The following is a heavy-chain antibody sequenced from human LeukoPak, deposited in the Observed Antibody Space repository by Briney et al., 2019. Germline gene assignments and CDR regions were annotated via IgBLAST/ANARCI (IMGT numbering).Heavy chain of an antibody. D-gene: IGHD3-22*01. V-gene: IGHV6-1*01. J-gene: IGHJ5*02. Sequence: SQTLSLTCAVSGDSLCSNSVAWNWIRQSPSRGLEWLGRTYYRSKWYNDYAVSVKSRITINPDTSKNQFSLQLNSVTPEDTAVYYRARDRHYYYDSIRDRNLDVPGGQGTLVTVSS. CDR2: TYYRSKWYN. CDR1: GDSLCSNSVA. CDR3: ARDRHYYYDSIRDRNLDVP.